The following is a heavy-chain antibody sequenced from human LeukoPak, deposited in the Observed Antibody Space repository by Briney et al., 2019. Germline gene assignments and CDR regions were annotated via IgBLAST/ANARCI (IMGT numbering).Heavy chain of an antibody. V-gene: IGHV3-30*02. CDR3: ATGGSGRFDAFDI. D-gene: IGHD6-19*01. J-gene: IGHJ3*02. CDR2: IRYDGSNK. Sequence: GGSLRLSCAASGFTFSSYGKHWVRQAPGKGLEWVAFIRYDGSNKYYADSVKGRFTISRDNSKNTLYLQMNSLRAEDTAVYYCATGGSGRFDAFDIWGQGTMVTVSS. CDR1: GFTFSSYG.